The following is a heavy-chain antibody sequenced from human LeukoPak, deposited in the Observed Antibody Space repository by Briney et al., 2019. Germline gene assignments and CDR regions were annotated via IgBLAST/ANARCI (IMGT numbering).Heavy chain of an antibody. J-gene: IGHJ4*02. CDR3: ARNAHTAMADY. D-gene: IGHD5-18*01. CDR1: GGSISSYY. V-gene: IGHV4-59*01. CDR2: IYYSGST. Sequence: SETLSLTCTVSGGSISSYYWSWIRQPPGKGLEWVGYIYYSGSTNYNPSLKSRVTISVDTSKNQFSLKLSSVTAADTAMYYCARNAHTAMADYWGQGTLVTVSS.